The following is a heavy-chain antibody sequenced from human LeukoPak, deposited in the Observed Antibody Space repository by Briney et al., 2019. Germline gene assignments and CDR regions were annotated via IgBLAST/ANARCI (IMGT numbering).Heavy chain of an antibody. Sequence: GGSLRLSCTASGFTFGDYAMSWVRQAPGKGLEWVGFIRSKAYGGTTEYAASVKGRFTISRDDSKSIAYLQMNSLKTEDTAVYYCTREDLRVFNYWGQGTLVTVSS. D-gene: IGHD3-16*01. CDR2: IRSKAYGGTT. CDR3: TREDLRVFNY. J-gene: IGHJ4*02. CDR1: GFTFGDYA. V-gene: IGHV3-49*04.